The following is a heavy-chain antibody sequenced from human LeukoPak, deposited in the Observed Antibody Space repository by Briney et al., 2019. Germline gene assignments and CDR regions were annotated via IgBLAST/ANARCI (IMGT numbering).Heavy chain of an antibody. Sequence: PGGSLRLSCVVSGFTFSDYNMNWVRQAPGKGLEWVSSISRSNSYIYYADSVTGRFTISRDNAKNSLYLQMNSLRAEDTAVYYCARELNRLYYFDYWGQGTLVTVSS. J-gene: IGHJ4*02. CDR1: GFTFSDYN. CDR3: ARELNRLYYFDY. CDR2: ISRSNSYI. V-gene: IGHV3-21*01. D-gene: IGHD1-14*01.